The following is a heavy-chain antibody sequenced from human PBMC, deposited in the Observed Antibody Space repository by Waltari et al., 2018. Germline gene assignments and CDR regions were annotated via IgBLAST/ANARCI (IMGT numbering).Heavy chain of an antibody. D-gene: IGHD7-27*01. CDR3: ARDAPKPTLTGDRSPLDY. V-gene: IGHV3-48*01. CDR2: ISSSSSTI. Sequence: EVQLVESGGGLVQPGGSLRLSCAASGFTFSSYSMNWVRQAPGKGLEWVSYISSSSSTIYYADSVKGRFTISRDNAKNSLYLQMNSLRAEDTAVYYCARDAPKPTLTGDRSPLDYWGHG. CDR1: GFTFSSYS. J-gene: IGHJ4*03.